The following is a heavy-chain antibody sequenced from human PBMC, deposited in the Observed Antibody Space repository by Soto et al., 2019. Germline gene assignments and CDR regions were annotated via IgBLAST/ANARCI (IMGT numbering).Heavy chain of an antibody. CDR2: IITIFGTA. V-gene: IGHV1-69*12. J-gene: IGHJ4*02. D-gene: IGHD2-15*01. CDR1: GGTFSSYA. CDR3: AGGGSACCDGRCSGAVDF. Sequence: QVQLVQSGAEVKKPGSSVKVSCKASGGTFSSYAISWVRQAPGQGLEWMGGIITIFGTANYAQKFQGRDTMTADETLSQVYLELRSGRAEGMTVCYGAGGGSACCDGRCSGAVDFWGQGTLVTVSS.